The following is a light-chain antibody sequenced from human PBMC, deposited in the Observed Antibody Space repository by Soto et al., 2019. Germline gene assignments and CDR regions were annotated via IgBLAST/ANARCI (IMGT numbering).Light chain of an antibody. J-gene: IGKJ1*01. CDR3: QQNNNYWT. Sequence: DIPMTQSPSTLSASVGDRVTITCRASQSISYWLAWYQQKPGKAPNLLIYKASSLESGVPSRFSGSGSGTEFTLTISSLQPDDFATYYCQQNNNYWTFGQGTKVESK. CDR2: KAS. CDR1: QSISYW. V-gene: IGKV1-5*03.